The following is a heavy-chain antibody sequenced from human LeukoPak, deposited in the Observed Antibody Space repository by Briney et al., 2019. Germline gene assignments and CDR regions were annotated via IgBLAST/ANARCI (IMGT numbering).Heavy chain of an antibody. Sequence: ASVKISCKVSGYTFTDYYMHWVQQAPGKGLEWMGLVDPEDGETIYAEKFQGRVTITADTSTYTAYMELSSLRSEDTAVYYCATMGYYYGSGSYYATTNLVDYWGQGTLVTVSS. CDR2: VDPEDGET. CDR3: ATMGYYYGSGSYYATTNLVDY. CDR1: GYTFTDYY. V-gene: IGHV1-69-2*01. D-gene: IGHD3-10*01. J-gene: IGHJ4*02.